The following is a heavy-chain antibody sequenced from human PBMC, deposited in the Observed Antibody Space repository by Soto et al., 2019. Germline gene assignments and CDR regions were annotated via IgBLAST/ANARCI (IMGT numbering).Heavy chain of an antibody. CDR2: IIPIPGIA. CDR1: GDTFSSHT. CDR3: AREENGDLGDY. J-gene: IGHJ4*02. V-gene: IGHV1-69*08. Sequence: QVQLVQSEAEVKKPGSSVKVSCKASGDTFSSHTFSWVRQAPGQGLEWMGRIIPIPGIANYAQRFQGRVTIAADISTATAHMELTSLKTDDTAVYYGAREENGDLGDYWGQGTLVTVSS. D-gene: IGHD4-17*01.